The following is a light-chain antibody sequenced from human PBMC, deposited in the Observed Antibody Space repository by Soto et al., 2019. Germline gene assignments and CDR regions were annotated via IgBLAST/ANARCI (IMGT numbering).Light chain of an antibody. CDR2: GAS. Sequence: EIVMTQSPATLSVSPGERATLSCRASQSVSSNLAWYQQKPGQAPRLLIYGASTRATGIPARFSGSGSGTEFTLTISSLQSEDFAVYYCQQYNNWLSRTFGQGTKVETK. J-gene: IGKJ1*01. CDR1: QSVSSN. V-gene: IGKV3-15*01. CDR3: QQYNNWLSRT.